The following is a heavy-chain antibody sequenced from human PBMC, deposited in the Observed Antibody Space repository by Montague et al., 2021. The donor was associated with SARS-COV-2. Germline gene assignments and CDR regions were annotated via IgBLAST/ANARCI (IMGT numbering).Heavy chain of an antibody. V-gene: IGHV4-39*01. D-gene: IGHD3-22*01. Sequence: SETLSLTCSVPGGSIRTSDYYWGWIRQPPGQGLEWIGTIDYSGYTYYNPPLKSRVTISLDTSKNQFYLRLNSVTAADTAVYYCVSPSMILVLWGQGTLVTVSS. CDR2: IDYSGYT. CDR1: GGSIRTSDYY. J-gene: IGHJ4*02. CDR3: VSPSMILVL.